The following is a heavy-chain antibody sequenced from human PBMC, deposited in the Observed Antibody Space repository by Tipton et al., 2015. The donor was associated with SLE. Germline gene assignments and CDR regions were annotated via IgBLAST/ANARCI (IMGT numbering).Heavy chain of an antibody. D-gene: IGHD2-2*01. J-gene: IGHJ4*02. CDR2: IYDSGIT. CDR3: AREDCSSAPCYYDY. V-gene: IGHV4-31*03. Sequence: TLSLTCTVSGGSISSGDFYWTWIRQHTGKGLEWIGYIYDSGITYYNPSLKSRVTISADTSNNQFSLRLSSATAADTAVYCCAREDCSSAPCYYDYWRQRTLVSVPS. CDR1: GGSISSGDFY.